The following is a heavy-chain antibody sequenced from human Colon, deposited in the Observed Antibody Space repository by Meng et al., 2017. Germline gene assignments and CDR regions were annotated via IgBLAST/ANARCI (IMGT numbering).Heavy chain of an antibody. CDR2: IHPGDADT. D-gene: IGHD3-10*01. CDR3: ARQAIWFGELLGWFDP. V-gene: IGHV5-51*01. Sequence: GESLKISCKGSGYSFTSYWIGWVRQMPGKGLEWMGIIHPGDADTRYSPSFQGQVTISADKSISTVYLQWSSLKASDTAIYYCARQAIWFGELLGWFDPWGQGTLVTGSS. CDR1: GYSFTSYW. J-gene: IGHJ5*02.